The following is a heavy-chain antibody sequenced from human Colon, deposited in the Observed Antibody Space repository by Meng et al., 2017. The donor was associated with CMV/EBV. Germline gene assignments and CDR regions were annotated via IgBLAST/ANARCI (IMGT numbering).Heavy chain of an antibody. CDR2: INYRGTS. J-gene: IGHJ4*02. V-gene: IGHV4-39*07. CDR3: ARDIPSGYYDC. D-gene: IGHD3-22*01. CDR1: GGSISSTSYY. Sequence: CTVSGGSISSTSYYWGWIRQSPVNDLEWIASINYRGTSFYNPSVNSRATISIDTSKNQFSLTLYSVTAADTAMYYCARDIPSGYYDCWGQETLVTVSS.